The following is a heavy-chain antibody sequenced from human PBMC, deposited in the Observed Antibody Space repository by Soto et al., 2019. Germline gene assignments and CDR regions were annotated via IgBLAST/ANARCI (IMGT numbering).Heavy chain of an antibody. Sequence: QVQLVQSGAEVKKPGASVKVSCKASGYTFTSYGISWVRQAPGQGLEWMGWISAYNGNTNYAQKLQGRGTMTTDTSTSTAYMELRSLRSDDTAVYYCASYDCSGGSCYSVFQFDYWGQGTLVTVSS. CDR1: GYTFTSYG. J-gene: IGHJ4*02. CDR3: ASYDCSGGSCYSVFQFDY. V-gene: IGHV1-18*01. D-gene: IGHD2-15*01. CDR2: ISAYNGNT.